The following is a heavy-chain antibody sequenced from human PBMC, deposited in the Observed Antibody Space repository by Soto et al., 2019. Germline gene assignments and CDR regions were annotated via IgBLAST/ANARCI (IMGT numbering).Heavy chain of an antibody. CDR2: ISYNGVT. V-gene: IGHV4-59*01. CDR1: GASITRDY. J-gene: IGHJ4*02. D-gene: IGHD4-17*01. CDR3: ARRRASDYVGNHHPYYFDR. Sequence: SGTLSLTCTVSGASITRDYGTWIRQPPGKRLEWIGYISYNGVTPDPTNYNPSLKSRVTISGDASKSQVSLKLTSVTAADTAVYYCARRRASDYVGNHHPYYFDRWGQGALVTVSS.